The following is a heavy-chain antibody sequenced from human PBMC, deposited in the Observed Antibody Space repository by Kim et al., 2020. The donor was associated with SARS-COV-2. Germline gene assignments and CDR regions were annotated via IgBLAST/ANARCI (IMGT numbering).Heavy chain of an antibody. J-gene: IGHJ4*02. V-gene: IGHV4-39*01. CDR3: ARLISSGWCFN. CDR2: T. Sequence: TDYNPSLKRRVPISVDTSKNQFSLKLSSVTAADTAVYYCARLISSGWCFNWGQGTLVTVSS. D-gene: IGHD6-19*01.